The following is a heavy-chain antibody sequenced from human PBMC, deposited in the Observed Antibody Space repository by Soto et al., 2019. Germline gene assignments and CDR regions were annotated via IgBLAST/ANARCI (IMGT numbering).Heavy chain of an antibody. CDR3: VREGDCSDTTCMGGLWFDP. V-gene: IGHV4-30-2*01. Sequence: SETLSLTCAVSGGSISSGDYSWNWIRQPPGKGLEWIGYIYHSGITYYNPSLKSRVTISVDRSKSQFSLKLTSVTAADTAVYYCVREGDCSDTTCMGGLWFDPWGQGTLVTVSS. CDR2: IYHSGIT. J-gene: IGHJ5*02. CDR1: GGSISSGDYS. D-gene: IGHD2-2*01.